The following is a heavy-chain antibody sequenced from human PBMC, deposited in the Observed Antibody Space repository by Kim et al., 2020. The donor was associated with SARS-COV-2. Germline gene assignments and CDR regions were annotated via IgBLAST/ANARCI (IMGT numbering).Heavy chain of an antibody. D-gene: IGHD2-21*02. Sequence: GGSLRLSCAASGFTFSSYGMHWVRQAPGKGLEWVAVISYDGSNKYYADSVKGRFTISRDNSKNTLYLQMNSRRAEDTAVYYCAKERSGIVVVTATFDYWGQGTLVTVSS. CDR1: GFTFSSYG. CDR3: AKERSGIVVVTATFDY. J-gene: IGHJ4*02. CDR2: ISYDGSNK. V-gene: IGHV3-30*18.